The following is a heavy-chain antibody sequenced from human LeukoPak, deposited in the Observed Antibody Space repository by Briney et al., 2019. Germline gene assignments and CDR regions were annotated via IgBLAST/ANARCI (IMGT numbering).Heavy chain of an antibody. CDR1: GFAFRSYA. D-gene: IGHD5-12*01. CDR3: AKSRGYTSSYYFDF. Sequence: GGSLRLSCAASGFAFRSYAMSWVRQAPGKGLEWVSGISGSGDTTYYADSVKGRFTISRDNSKNTLFLQMNSLRAEDTAVFYCAKSRGYTSSYYFDFWGQGTLATVSS. CDR2: ISGSGDTT. J-gene: IGHJ4*02. V-gene: IGHV3-23*01.